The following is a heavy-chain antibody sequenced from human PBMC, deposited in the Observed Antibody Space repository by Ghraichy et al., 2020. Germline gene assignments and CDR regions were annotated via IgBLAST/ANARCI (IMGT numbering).Heavy chain of an antibody. CDR1: GFTVTTNS. J-gene: IGHJ4*02. D-gene: IGHD6-19*01. V-gene: IGHV3-53*01. CDR3: AGDPPGGSGFYYFNY. Sequence: GGSLRLSCAASGFTVTTNSMSWVRQAPGKGLEWVSVIYSAGYAYYADSVKGRFTISRDTSKNTLYLHMNSLRAEDTAFYYCAGDPPGGSGFYYFNYWGQGTLVIVSS. CDR2: IYSAGYA.